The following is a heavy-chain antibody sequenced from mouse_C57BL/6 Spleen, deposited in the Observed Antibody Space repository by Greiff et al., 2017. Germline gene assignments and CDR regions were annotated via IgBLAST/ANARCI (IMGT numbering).Heavy chain of an antibody. CDR1: GFNIKDYY. CDR3: AKSTSTGYAWFAY. D-gene: IGHD3-2*02. V-gene: IGHV14-2*01. J-gene: IGHJ3*01. CDR2: IDPEDDET. Sequence: EVQLQPSGAELVKPGASVKLSCTASGFNIKDYYMHWVKQRTEQGLEWIGRIDPEDDETTYAPKFPGKATITADTSSNTAYRQLSSLTTEDTAVYYSAKSTSTGYAWFAYWGQGTLVTVSA.